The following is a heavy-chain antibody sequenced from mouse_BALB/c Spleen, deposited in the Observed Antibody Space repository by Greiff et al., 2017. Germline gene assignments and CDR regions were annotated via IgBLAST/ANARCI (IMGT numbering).Heavy chain of an antibody. J-gene: IGHJ2*01. CDR3: ARDRFTSYYFDY. CDR1: GYSITSGYY. D-gene: IGHD1-1*01. Sequence: ESGPGLVKPSQSLSLTCSVTGYSITSGYYWNWIRQFPGNKLEWMGYISYDGSNNYNPSLKNRISITRDTSKNQFFLKLNSVTTEDTATYYCARDRFTSYYFDYWGQGTTLTVSS. V-gene: IGHV3-6*02. CDR2: ISYDGSN.